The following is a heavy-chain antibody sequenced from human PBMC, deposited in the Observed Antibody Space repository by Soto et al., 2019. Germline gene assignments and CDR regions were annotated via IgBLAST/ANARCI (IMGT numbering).Heavy chain of an antibody. CDR2: IKSKTDGGTT. CDR1: GFTFSNAW. D-gene: IGHD2-21*02. CDR3: TTDHWTVYCGGDCYSRFNDY. J-gene: IGHJ4*02. V-gene: IGHV3-15*07. Sequence: GGSLRLSCAASGFTFSNAWMNWVRQAPGKGLEWVGRIKSKTDGGTTDYAAPVKGRFTISRDDSKNRLYLQMNSLKTGDTAVYYCTTDHWTVYCGGDCYSRFNDYWGQGTLVTVSS.